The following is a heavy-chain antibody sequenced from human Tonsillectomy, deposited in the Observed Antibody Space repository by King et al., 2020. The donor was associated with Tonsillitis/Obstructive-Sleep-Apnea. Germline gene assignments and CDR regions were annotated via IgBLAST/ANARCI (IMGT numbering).Heavy chain of an antibody. CDR1: GGSISSSSYY. J-gene: IGHJ4*02. CDR3: ARRDSYPFDY. CDR2: IYYSWRT. Sequence: QLQESGPGLVKPSETLSLTCTVSGGSISSSSYYWGLIRQPPRKGPEWIGSIYYSWRTYSNPALKSRVPISVDTSKNQFSLKLSSVTAADTAVYYCARRDSYPFDYWGQGTLVTVSS. V-gene: IGHV4-39*01. D-gene: IGHD5-18*01.